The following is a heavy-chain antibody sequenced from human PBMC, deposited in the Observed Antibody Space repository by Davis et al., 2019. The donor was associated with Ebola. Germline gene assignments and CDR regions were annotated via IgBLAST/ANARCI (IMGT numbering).Heavy chain of an antibody. V-gene: IGHV4-39*07. CDR2: INHSGST. CDR3: ARRWRTITMVQGVTPFDY. Sequence: SETLSLTCTVSGGSISSSSYYWGWIRQPPGKGLEWIGEINHSGSTNYNPSLKSRVTISVDTSKNQFSLKLSSVTAADTAVYYCARRWRTITMVQGVTPFDYWGQGTLVTVSS. CDR1: GGSISSSSYY. J-gene: IGHJ4*02. D-gene: IGHD3-10*01.